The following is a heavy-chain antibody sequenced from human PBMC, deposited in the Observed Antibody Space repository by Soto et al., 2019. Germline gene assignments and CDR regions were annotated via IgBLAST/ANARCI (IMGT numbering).Heavy chain of an antibody. CDR2: ISSSGSTI. J-gene: IGHJ4*02. Sequence: QVQLVESGGGLVKPGGSLRLSCAASGITFSDYYMSWIRQAPGKGLEWVSFISSSGSTIYYADSVKGRFTISRDNAKNSLYLQMNSLRAEDTAVYYCATTYSSSWYMFDYWGQGTLVTVSS. CDR3: ATTYSSSWYMFDY. V-gene: IGHV3-11*01. D-gene: IGHD6-13*01. CDR1: GITFSDYY.